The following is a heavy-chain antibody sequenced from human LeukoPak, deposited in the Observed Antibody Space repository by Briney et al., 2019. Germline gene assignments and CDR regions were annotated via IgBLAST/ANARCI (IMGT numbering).Heavy chain of an antibody. D-gene: IGHD2-2*01. J-gene: IGHJ4*02. Sequence: GGSLRLSCAASGFTVSSNYMSWVRQAPGKGLEWVAVIWYDGSNKYYADSVKGRFTISRDNSKNTLYLQMNSLRAEDTAVYYCARDHLPGYQLLCLDYWGQGTLVTVSS. V-gene: IGHV3-33*08. CDR3: ARDHLPGYQLLCLDY. CDR2: IWYDGSNK. CDR1: GFTVSSNY.